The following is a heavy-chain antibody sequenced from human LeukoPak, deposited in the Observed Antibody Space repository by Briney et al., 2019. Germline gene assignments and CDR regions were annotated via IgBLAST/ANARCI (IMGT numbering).Heavy chain of an antibody. CDR2: IYYSGST. J-gene: IGHJ6*03. Sequence: SETLSLTCTVSGGSISSSSYYWGWIRQPPGKGLEWIGSIYYSGSTYYNPSLKSRVTISVDTSKNQFSLKLSSVTAADTAVYYCASGSYAYYYMDVWGKGTTVTVSS. V-gene: IGHV4-39*07. CDR3: ASGSYAYYYMDV. D-gene: IGHD1-26*01. CDR1: GGSISSSSYY.